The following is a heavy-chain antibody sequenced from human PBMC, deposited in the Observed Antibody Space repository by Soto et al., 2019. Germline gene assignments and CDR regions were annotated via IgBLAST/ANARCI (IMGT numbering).Heavy chain of an antibody. Sequence: ASVKVSCKASGGTFSSYAISWVRQAPGQGLEWMGGIIPIFGTANYAQKFQGRVTITADESTSTAYMELSSLRSEDTAVYYCARDLAAARAFDIWGQGTMVTVS. CDR1: GGTFSSYA. CDR3: ARDLAAARAFDI. CDR2: IIPIFGTA. V-gene: IGHV1-69*13. J-gene: IGHJ3*02. D-gene: IGHD6-13*01.